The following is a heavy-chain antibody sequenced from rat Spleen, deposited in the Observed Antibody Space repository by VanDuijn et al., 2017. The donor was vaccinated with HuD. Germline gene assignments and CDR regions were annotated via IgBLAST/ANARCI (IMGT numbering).Heavy chain of an antibody. CDR2: ISTSGGST. CDR1: GFTFSSYW. D-gene: IGHD4-3*01. J-gene: IGHJ2*01. V-gene: IGHV5-58*01. Sequence: EVQLVETGGGLVQPGRSMRLSCAASGFTFSSYWMYWIRQAPTKGLEWVATISTSGGSTYYRDSVKGRFTISRDNAKSTLYLQMTSLRSEDTATYYCAKDLVRGSLDYWGQGVMVTVSS. CDR3: AKDLVRGSLDY.